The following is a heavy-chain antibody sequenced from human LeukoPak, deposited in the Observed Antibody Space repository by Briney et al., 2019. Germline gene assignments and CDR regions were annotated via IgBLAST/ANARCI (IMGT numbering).Heavy chain of an antibody. Sequence: SGTLSLTCTVSGGSISSSSYYWGWIRQPPGKGLEWIGSIYYSGSTYYNPSLKSRVTISVDTSKNQFSLKLSSVTAADTAVYYCARGNYGTDYWGQGTLVTVSS. CDR1: GGSISSSSYY. CDR3: ARGNYGTDY. D-gene: IGHD1-7*01. CDR2: IYYSGST. J-gene: IGHJ4*02. V-gene: IGHV4-39*01.